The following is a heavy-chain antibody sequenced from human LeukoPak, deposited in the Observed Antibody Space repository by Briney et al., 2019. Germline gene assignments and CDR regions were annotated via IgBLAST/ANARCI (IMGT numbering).Heavy chain of an antibody. CDR3: ARCVEMATQTYYFDY. CDR2: IYHSGST. V-gene: IGHV4-38-2*01. CDR1: GYSISSGYY. J-gene: IGHJ4*02. Sequence: PSVTLSLTCAVSGYSISSGYYWGWIRQPPGKGVEWIGSIYHSGSTYYNPSLKSRVTISVDTSKNQFSLKLSSVTAADTAVYYCARCVEMATQTYYFDYWGQGTLVTVSS. D-gene: IGHD5-24*01.